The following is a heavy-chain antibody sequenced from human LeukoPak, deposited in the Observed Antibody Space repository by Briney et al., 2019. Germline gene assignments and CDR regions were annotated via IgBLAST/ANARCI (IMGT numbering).Heavy chain of an antibody. CDR1: GRTCRGCT. J-gene: IGHJ6*03. Sequence: GTSVNVPCEASGRTCRGCTFSWLRHDSEQRLEWMGGIIPIFGTANYAQKFQGRVTITTDESTSTAYMVLSSLRSEDTAVYYCARLGGPTYYYYMDVWGKGTTVTVSS. D-gene: IGHD3-16*01. V-gene: IGHV1-69*05. CDR2: IIPIFGTA. CDR3: ARLGGPTYYYYMDV.